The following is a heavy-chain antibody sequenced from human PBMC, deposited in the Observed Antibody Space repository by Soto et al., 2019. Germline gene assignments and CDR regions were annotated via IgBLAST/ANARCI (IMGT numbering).Heavy chain of an antibody. V-gene: IGHV4-39*01. J-gene: IGHJ6*02. CDR2: IFYSGTT. D-gene: IGHD2-15*01. CDR3: ARPAGGGRFYYGMDV. CDR1: GASISSSSYF. Sequence: KSSETLSLTCSVTGASISSSSYFWGWIRQPPGKGLEWIANIFYSGTTYYNPSLKSRITISVDTSKNQFSLKLSSVTAADTAIYYCARPAGGGRFYYGMDVWGQGTTVTVSS.